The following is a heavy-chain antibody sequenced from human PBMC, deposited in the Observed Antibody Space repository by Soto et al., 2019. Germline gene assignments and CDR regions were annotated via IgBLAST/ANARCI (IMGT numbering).Heavy chain of an antibody. CDR3: ARVSVTTFYYYSMDV. Sequence: GGSLRLSCAASGFTFSSYDMHWVRQATGKGLEWVSAIGTAGATYYPGSVKGRFTISRENAKNSLYLQMNSLRAEDTDVYYCARVSVTTFYYYSMDVWGQGTTVTVSS. CDR2: IGTAGAT. D-gene: IGHD4-4*01. J-gene: IGHJ6*02. CDR1: GFTFSSYD. V-gene: IGHV3-13*01.